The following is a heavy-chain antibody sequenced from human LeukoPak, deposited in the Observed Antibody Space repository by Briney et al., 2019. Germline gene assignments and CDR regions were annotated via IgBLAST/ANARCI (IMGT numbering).Heavy chain of an antibody. CDR2: ISSDSSPI. V-gene: IGHV3-48*02. CDR1: GSTFSNYN. Sequence: PGGSLRLSCAASGSTFSNYNMNWVRQAPGKGLEWVSYISSDSSPIYYADSVRGRFTSSRNNAKNSLYLQINSQRDEGTAVYYCARGLGSSWFHYWGQGTLVTVSS. J-gene: IGHJ4*02. CDR3: ARGLGSSWFHY. D-gene: IGHD6-13*01.